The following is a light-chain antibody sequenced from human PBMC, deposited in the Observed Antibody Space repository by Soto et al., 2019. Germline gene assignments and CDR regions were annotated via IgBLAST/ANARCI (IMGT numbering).Light chain of an antibody. CDR3: QQYNNWPRAT. CDR2: LTS. V-gene: IGKV3D-15*03. CDR1: QSVSSP. J-gene: IGKJ4*01. Sequence: ESVLTQSPATLSLSLGERANLSCRASQSVSSPSLGWYQQKPGQAPRLXVFLTSSRATGFPARFSGSGSGTELNLTISILQPEDFGVYYCQQYNNWPRATFGGGTNVYIK.